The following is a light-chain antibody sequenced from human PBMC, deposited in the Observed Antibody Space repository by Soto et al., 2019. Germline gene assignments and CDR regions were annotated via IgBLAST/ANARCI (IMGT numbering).Light chain of an antibody. V-gene: IGLV2-14*01. CDR2: EAS. Sequence: QSVLTQPASVSGSPGQSITISCTGTSSDIGGYKYVSWYQQHPGKAPRLIIYEASNRPSGVSNRFSGSKSGNRAYLTISGLQAEDEADYYCTSFTTTTSLAYVFGAGTKVTVL. J-gene: IGLJ1*01. CDR3: TSFTTTTSLAYV. CDR1: SSDIGGYKY.